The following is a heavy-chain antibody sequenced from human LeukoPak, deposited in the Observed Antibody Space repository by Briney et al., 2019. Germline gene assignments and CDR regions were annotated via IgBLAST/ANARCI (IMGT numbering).Heavy chain of an antibody. CDR2: ISYSGST. V-gene: IGHV4-59*12. Sequence: SETLSLTCTVSGGSFTPYYWSWIRQPPGKGLEWIGHISYSGSTNYNPSLKSRVTVSIDTSKNQFSLKLRFVTAADTAVYYCARVRCSGGSCPYYYYYYYMDVWGKGTTVTVSS. CDR1: GGSFTPYY. CDR3: ARVRCSGGSCPYYYYYYYMDV. D-gene: IGHD2-15*01. J-gene: IGHJ6*03.